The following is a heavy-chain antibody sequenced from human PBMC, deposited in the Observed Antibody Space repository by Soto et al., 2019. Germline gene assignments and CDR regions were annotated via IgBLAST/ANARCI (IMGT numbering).Heavy chain of an antibody. D-gene: IGHD3-10*01. CDR3: ARVRVIRGVIPSHFGL. Sequence: QAHLAQSGAEVKKPGSSVTVSCKASGGTFNSYGISWVRQAPGQGLDWMGVIIPLYGTVNYAQKFQGRVSITADKSTSTAYMDLNSLRSDATAVYYCARVRVIRGVIPSHFGLWGQGTQVTVSS. CDR1: GGTFNSYG. J-gene: IGHJ4*02. CDR2: IIPLYGTV. V-gene: IGHV1-69*06.